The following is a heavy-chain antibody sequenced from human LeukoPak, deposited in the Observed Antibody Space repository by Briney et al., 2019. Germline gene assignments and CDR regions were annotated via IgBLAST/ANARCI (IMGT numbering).Heavy chain of an antibody. CDR1: VFTFGDYA. V-gene: IGHV3-49*04. D-gene: IGHD5-18*01. CDR3: TRDVRHSYGPPSDY. J-gene: IGHJ4*02. CDR2: IRSKGYGGTT. Sequence: PGGSLRLSCTGSVFTFGDYAMSWVRQAPGKGLEWVGFIRSKGYGGTTEYAASVKGRFTISRDDFKSVAYLQMNSLITEDTAVYYCTRDVRHSYGPPSDYWGQGTLVTVSS.